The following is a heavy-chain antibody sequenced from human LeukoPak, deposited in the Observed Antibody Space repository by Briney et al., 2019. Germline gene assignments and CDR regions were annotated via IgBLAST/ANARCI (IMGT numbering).Heavy chain of an antibody. CDR2: ISAYNGNT. CDR1: GYTFTSYG. D-gene: IGHD2-2*01. V-gene: IGHV1-18*01. Sequence: ASVKVSCKASGYTFTSYGISWVRQAPGQGLEWMGWISAYNGNTNYAQKLQGGVTMTTDTSTSTAYMELRSLRSDDTAVYYCARTRGVVPAATSSAPPNWFDPWGRGTLVTVSS. J-gene: IGHJ5*02. CDR3: ARTRGVVPAATSSAPPNWFDP.